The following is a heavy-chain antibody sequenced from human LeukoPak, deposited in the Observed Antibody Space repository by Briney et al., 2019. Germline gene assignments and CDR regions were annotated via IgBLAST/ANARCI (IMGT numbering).Heavy chain of an antibody. Sequence: GGSLRLSCVASGSTFSSYAMHWVRQAPGKGLEYVSGISSNGGSTYYANSVKDRFNISRDNSKNTLYLQMGSLRAEDTAVYHCARAGRNDASLGTDVWGQGTTVTVSS. D-gene: IGHD1-1*01. V-gene: IGHV3-64*01. J-gene: IGHJ6*02. CDR3: ARAGRNDASLGTDV. CDR1: GSTFSSYA. CDR2: ISSNGGST.